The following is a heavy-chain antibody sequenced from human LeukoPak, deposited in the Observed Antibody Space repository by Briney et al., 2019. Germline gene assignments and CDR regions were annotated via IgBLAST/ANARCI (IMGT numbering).Heavy chain of an antibody. D-gene: IGHD3-10*01. Sequence: GGCLRLSCAASGFTFSSYSMTWVRQAPGKGLEWVSSINSGSDYILYADSVKGRFTISRDNAKNSLYLQMSSLRAEDTAVYYCARDQFGKGNWFDPWGQGTLVTVSS. J-gene: IGHJ5*02. CDR2: INSGSDYI. V-gene: IGHV3-21*01. CDR1: GFTFSSYS. CDR3: ARDQFGKGNWFDP.